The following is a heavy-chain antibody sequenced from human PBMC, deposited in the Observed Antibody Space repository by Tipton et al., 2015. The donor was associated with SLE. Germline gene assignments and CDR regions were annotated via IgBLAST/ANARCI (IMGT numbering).Heavy chain of an antibody. J-gene: IGHJ4*02. D-gene: IGHD4-17*01. CDR1: GGSFSGYY. CDR3: ARGGYGDQGNYFDY. Sequence: TLSLTCAVYGGSFSGYYWSWIRQPPGKGLEWIGEINHSGSTNYNPSLKSRVTISVDTSKNQFSLKLSSVTAADTAVYYCARGGYGDQGNYFDYWGQGTLVTVA. CDR2: INHSGST. V-gene: IGHV4-34*01.